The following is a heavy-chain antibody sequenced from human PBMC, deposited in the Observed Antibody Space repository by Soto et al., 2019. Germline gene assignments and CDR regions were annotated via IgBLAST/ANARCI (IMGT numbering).Heavy chain of an antibody. CDR3: SVGGKYYFDY. CDR2: IIPIFGTA. Sequence: ASVKVSCKASGGTFSSYAISWVRQAPGQGLEWMGGIIPIFGTANYAQKFQGRVTITADESTSTAYMELSSLRSEDTAVYYCSVGGKYYFDYWGQGTLVTVSS. CDR1: GGTFSSYA. V-gene: IGHV1-69*13. J-gene: IGHJ4*02. D-gene: IGHD1-26*01.